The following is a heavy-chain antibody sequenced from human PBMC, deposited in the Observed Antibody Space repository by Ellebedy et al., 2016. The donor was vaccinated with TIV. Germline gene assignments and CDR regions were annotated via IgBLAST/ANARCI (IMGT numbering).Heavy chain of an antibody. V-gene: IGHV2-5*01. Sequence: SGPTLVXPTQTLTLTCTFSEFSLSTSGVGVGWIRQPPGKALEWLALIYWNDDKRYSPSLKSRLTITKDTSKNQVVLTMTNMDPVDTATYYCAHSGFYDILTGYYTSYGMDVWGQGTTVTVSS. D-gene: IGHD3-9*01. CDR3: AHSGFYDILTGYYTSYGMDV. J-gene: IGHJ6*02. CDR2: IYWNDDK. CDR1: EFSLSTSGVG.